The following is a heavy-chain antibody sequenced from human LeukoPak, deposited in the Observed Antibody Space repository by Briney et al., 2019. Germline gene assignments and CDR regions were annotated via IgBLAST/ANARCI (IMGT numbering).Heavy chain of an antibody. D-gene: IGHD3-10*01. Sequence: GGSLRLSCAASGFTLNNAWMNWVRLAPGKGLEWVGRIRSKTDYGTTDYAAPVKGRFTVSRDDSIHTLYLQMHSLKTEDTAVYYCTTRELRYYGSGTYPVAFDIWGQGTMVTVSS. CDR1: GFTLNNAW. J-gene: IGHJ3*02. CDR3: TTRELRYYGSGTYPVAFDI. CDR2: IRSKTDYGTT. V-gene: IGHV3-15*01.